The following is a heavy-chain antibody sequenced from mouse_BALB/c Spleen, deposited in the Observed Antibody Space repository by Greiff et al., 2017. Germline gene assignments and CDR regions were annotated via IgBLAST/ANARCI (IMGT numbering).Heavy chain of an antibody. V-gene: IGHV5-9*03. CDR1: GFTFSSYT. CDR2: ISSGGGNT. Sequence: EVKLMESGGGLVKPGGSLKLSCAASGFTFSSYTMSWVRQTPEKRLEWVATISSGGGNTYYPDSVKGRFTISRDNAKNNLYLQMSSLRSEDTALYYCARYGSMITTWYFDVWGAGTTVTVSS. D-gene: IGHD2-4*01. CDR3: ARYGSMITTWYFDV. J-gene: IGHJ1*01.